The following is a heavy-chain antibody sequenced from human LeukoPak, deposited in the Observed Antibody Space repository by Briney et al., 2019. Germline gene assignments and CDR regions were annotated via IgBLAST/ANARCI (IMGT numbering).Heavy chain of an antibody. J-gene: IGHJ4*02. Sequence: PGGSLRLSCAASGFTFSSYAMSWVRQAPGKGLEWVSAISGSGGSTYYADSVKGRFIISRDNSKNTLYLQMNSLRAEDTAVYYCAKDPPGWELRRGPEPAGYWGQGTLVTVSS. V-gene: IGHV3-23*01. CDR3: AKDPPGWELRRGPEPAGY. CDR1: GFTFSSYA. D-gene: IGHD1-26*01. CDR2: ISGSGGST.